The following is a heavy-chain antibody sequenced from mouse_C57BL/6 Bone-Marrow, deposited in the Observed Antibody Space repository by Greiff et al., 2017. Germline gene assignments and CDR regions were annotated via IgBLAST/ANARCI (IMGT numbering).Heavy chain of an antibody. D-gene: IGHD2-2*01. Sequence: QVQLKQPGAELVMPGASVKLSCKASGYTFTSYWMHWVKQRPGQGLEWIGEIDPSDSYTNYNQKFKGKSTLTVDKSSSTAYMQLSSLTSEDSAVYYCARGGGYDNYWGQGTTLTVSS. CDR2: IDPSDSYT. CDR1: GYTFTSYW. V-gene: IGHV1-69*01. J-gene: IGHJ2*01. CDR3: ARGGGYDNY.